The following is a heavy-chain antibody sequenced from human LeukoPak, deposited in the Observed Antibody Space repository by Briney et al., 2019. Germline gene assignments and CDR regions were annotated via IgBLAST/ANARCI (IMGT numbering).Heavy chain of an antibody. CDR3: SRFPPPGYYGSGSYYNVKRIFDY. J-gene: IGHJ4*02. CDR2: INPNSDGT. Sequence: ASVKVSCKASGYTFTGYYMHWVRQAPGQGLEWMGWINPNSDGTNYAQKFQGRVTMTRDTSISTAYMELSRLRSDDTAVYYCSRFPPPGYYGSGSYYNVKRIFDYWGQGTLVTVSS. V-gene: IGHV1-2*02. D-gene: IGHD3-10*01. CDR1: GYTFTGYY.